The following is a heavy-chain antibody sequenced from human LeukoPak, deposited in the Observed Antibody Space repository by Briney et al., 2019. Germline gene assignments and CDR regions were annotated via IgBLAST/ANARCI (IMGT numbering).Heavy chain of an antibody. V-gene: IGHV5-51*01. Sequence: GESLKISCKGAGSSFTSYWIGGVRQLPEKGLGWMGIIYPCGSDTRYSSAFQGQTTISADKAITTADLQWSSMKASDTAMDYCARHIFWGSTSPFSGFYDWCQGALVTVSS. CDR3: ARHIFWGSTSPFSGFYD. J-gene: IGHJ4*02. CDR2: IYPCGSDT. CDR1: GSSFTSYW. D-gene: IGHD2-2*01.